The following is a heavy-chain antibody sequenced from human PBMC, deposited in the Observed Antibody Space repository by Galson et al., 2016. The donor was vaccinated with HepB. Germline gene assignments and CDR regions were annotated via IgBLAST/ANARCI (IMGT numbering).Heavy chain of an antibody. V-gene: IGHV1-58*02. J-gene: IGHJ4*02. CDR1: GFTFSSSA. D-gene: IGHD3-10*01. CDR3: AADVAGSGKSHDY. Sequence: SCKVSGFTFSSSAMQWVRQARGQRLEWMGWIVVGNGNTNYAQKFQERVTITSDMSTSTAYMELSSLRSEDTAVYYCAADVAGSGKSHDYWGQGTLVTVSS. CDR2: IVVGNGNT.